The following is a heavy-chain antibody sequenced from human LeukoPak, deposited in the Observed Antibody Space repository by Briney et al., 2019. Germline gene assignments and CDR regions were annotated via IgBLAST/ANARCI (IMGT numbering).Heavy chain of an antibody. CDR1: GGSFSGYY. Sequence: SETLSLTCAVYGGSFSGYYWSWIRQPPGKGPEWIGEINHSGSTNYNPSLKSRVTISVDTSKNQFSLKLSSVTAADTAVYYCARGSLVYDFWSGYYAMNAFDIWGQGTMVTVSS. CDR2: INHSGST. D-gene: IGHD3-3*01. V-gene: IGHV4-34*01. J-gene: IGHJ3*02. CDR3: ARGSLVYDFWSGYYAMNAFDI.